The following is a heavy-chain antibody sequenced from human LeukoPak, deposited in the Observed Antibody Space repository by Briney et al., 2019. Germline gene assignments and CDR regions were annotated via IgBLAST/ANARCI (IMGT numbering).Heavy chain of an antibody. D-gene: IGHD6-6*01. CDR3: AREWSSSSNNTLDY. CDR1: GGSFSGYY. CDR2: INHSGST. Sequence: SETLSLTCAVYGGSFSGYYWSWIRQPPGKGLEWIGEINHSGSTNYNPSLKSRVTISVDTSKNQFSLKLSSVTAADTAVYYCAREWSSSSNNTLDYWGQGTLVTVSS. J-gene: IGHJ4*02. V-gene: IGHV4-34*01.